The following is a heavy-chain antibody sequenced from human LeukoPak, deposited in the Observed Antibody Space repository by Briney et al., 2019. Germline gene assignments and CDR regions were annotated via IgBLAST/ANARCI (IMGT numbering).Heavy chain of an antibody. CDR2: ISSSGSTI. CDR3: ARVDWGSGYFDY. D-gene: IGHD3-16*01. V-gene: IGHV3-48*01. J-gene: IGHJ4*02. Sequence: PGGSPRLSCTTSGFTFSNYNINWVRQAPGKGLEWVSHISSSGSTIKYADSVKGRFTISRDNAKNTLYLQMNSLRADDTAVYYCARVDWGSGYFDYWGQGTLVTVSS. CDR1: GFTFSNYN.